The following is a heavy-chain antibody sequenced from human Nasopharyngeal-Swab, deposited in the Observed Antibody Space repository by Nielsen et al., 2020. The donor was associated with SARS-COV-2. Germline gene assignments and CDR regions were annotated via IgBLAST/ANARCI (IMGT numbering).Heavy chain of an antibody. D-gene: IGHD3-9*01. CDR1: GGSFSGYY. CDR3: ARAGGRSYYDILTGYSNWFDP. J-gene: IGHJ5*02. CDR2: IYYSGST. Sequence: GPLRLSCAVYGGSFSGYYWSWIRQPPGKGLEWIGYIYYSGSTNYNPSLKSRVTISVDTSKNQFSLKLSSVTAADTAVYYCARAGGRSYYDILTGYSNWFDPWGQGTLVTVSS. V-gene: IGHV4-59*01.